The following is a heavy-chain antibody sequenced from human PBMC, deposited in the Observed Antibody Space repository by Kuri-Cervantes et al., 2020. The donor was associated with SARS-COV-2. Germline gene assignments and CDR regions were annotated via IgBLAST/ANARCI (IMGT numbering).Heavy chain of an antibody. CDR2: INPSGGGT. Sequence: ASVKVSCKASGYSFTTNYIHWVRLAPGQGLEWMGIINPSGGGTEYAQKFQGRVTLTRDTSISTAYMELSRLRSDDTAVYYCARSGYYGSGSYQGGMDVWGQGTTVTVSS. V-gene: IGHV1-46*01. CDR3: ARSGYYGSGSYQGGMDV. CDR1: GYSFTTNY. J-gene: IGHJ6*02. D-gene: IGHD3-10*01.